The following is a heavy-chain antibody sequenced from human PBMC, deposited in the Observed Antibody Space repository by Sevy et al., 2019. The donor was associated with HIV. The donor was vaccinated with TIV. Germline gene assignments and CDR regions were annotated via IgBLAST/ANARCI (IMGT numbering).Heavy chain of an antibody. V-gene: IGHV3-11*01. Sequence: GGSLRLSCAASGFTFSDYHMSWIRQAPGKGLEWVSYISSSGSTTYSADSVKGRFTISRDNAKNSLYLQMNSLRAEDTAVYYCVSADPGYMVRGVMLGVNVWGQGTTVTVSS. D-gene: IGHD3-10*01. CDR3: VSADPGYMVRGVMLGVNV. J-gene: IGHJ6*02. CDR1: GFTFSDYH. CDR2: ISSSGSTT.